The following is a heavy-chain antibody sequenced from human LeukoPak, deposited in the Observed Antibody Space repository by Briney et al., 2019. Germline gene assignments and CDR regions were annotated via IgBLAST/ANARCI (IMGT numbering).Heavy chain of an antibody. CDR2: IYYSGST. J-gene: IGHJ4*02. V-gene: IGHV4-59*08. CDR3: ARHLNNCGDDCYIFDY. CDR1: GGSLFNYY. Sequence: SETLSLTCTVSGGSLFNYYWSWIRQPPGKGLEWMGYIYYSGSTNYNPSLKSRVTISVDTSKNQFSLRVSSVTAADTAVYYCARHLNNCGDDCYIFDYWGQGTLVTVSS. D-gene: IGHD2-21*01.